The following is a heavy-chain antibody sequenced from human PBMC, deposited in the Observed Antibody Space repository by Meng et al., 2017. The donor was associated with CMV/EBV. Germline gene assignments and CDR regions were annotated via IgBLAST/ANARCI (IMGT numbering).Heavy chain of an antibody. V-gene: IGHV3-23*03. CDR2: IYSGGSST. CDR1: GFTFSSYA. CDR3: ARGTKGYYDFWSGYRPGPWFDP. D-gene: IGHD3-3*01. J-gene: IGHJ5*02. Sequence: GGSLRLSCAASGFTFSSYAMSWVRQAPGKGLEWVSVIYSGGSSTYYADSVKGRFTISRDNSKNTLYLQMNSLRSEDTAVYYCARGTKGYYDFWSGYRPGPWFDPWGQGTLVTVSS.